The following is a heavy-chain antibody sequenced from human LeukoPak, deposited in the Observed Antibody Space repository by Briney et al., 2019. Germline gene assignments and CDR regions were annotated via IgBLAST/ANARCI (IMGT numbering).Heavy chain of an antibody. V-gene: IGHV3-30*02. CDR1: GFTFSSYG. CDR3: AKDSLTGTGPYYFDC. CDR2: IRYDGINK. Sequence: PGGSLRLSCATSGFTFSSYGMCWVRQAPGKGLEWLAFIRYDGINKYYADSVKGRFTISRDNSKNTLYLQMNSLRAEDTAVYYCAKDSLTGTGPYYFDCWGQGTLVTVSS. J-gene: IGHJ4*02. D-gene: IGHD3-9*01.